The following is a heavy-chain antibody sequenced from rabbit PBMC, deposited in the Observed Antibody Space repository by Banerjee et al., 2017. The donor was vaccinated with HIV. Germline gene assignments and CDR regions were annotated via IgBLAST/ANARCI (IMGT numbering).Heavy chain of an antibody. CDR3: ARNRHAGYGDVGSGFNL. Sequence: QEQLVESGGGLVQPEGSLTLTCTASGFSFSSGYDMCWVRQAPGKGLEWIACIYAGSSGSTYYASWAKGRFTISKTSSTTVTLQMTSLTAADTATYFCARNRHAGYGDVGSGFNLRGQGTLVTVS. V-gene: IGHV1S45*01. CDR1: GFSFSSGYD. CDR2: IYAGSSGST. J-gene: IGHJ4*01. D-gene: IGHD6-1*01.